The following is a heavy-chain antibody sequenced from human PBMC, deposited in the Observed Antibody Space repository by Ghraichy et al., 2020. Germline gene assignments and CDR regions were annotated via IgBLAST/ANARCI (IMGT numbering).Heavy chain of an antibody. Sequence: SETLSLTCTVSGGSISSYYWSWIRQPPGKGLEWIGYIYYSGSTNYNPSLKSRVTISVDTSKNQFSLKLSSVTAADTAVYYCARVGNYYGSGIWTGPLDYWGQGTLVTVSS. D-gene: IGHD3-10*01. CDR2: IYYSGST. J-gene: IGHJ4*02. V-gene: IGHV4-59*01. CDR3: ARVGNYYGSGIWTGPLDY. CDR1: GGSISSYY.